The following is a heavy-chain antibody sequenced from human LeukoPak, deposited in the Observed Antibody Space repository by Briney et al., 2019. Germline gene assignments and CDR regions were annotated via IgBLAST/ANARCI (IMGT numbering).Heavy chain of an antibody. J-gene: IGHJ4*02. CDR2: IYYSGST. CDR1: GFTFSDYA. V-gene: IGHV4-38-2*01. D-gene: IGHD2-2*01. CDR3: YICSSTSCYRY. Sequence: PGGSLRLSCAASGFTFSDYALGWVRQAPGRGLEWIGSIYYSGSTYYNPSLKSRVTISVDTSKNQFSLNLSSVTAADTAVYYCYICSSTSCYRYWGQGTLVTVSS.